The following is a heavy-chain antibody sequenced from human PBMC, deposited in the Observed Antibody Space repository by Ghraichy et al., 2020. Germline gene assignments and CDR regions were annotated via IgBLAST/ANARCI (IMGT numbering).Heavy chain of an antibody. CDR3: ARGPSPLGIDYGMDV. Sequence: GGSLRLSCAASGFTFSSYSMNWVRQAPGKGLEWVSSISSSSSYIYYADSVKGRFTISRDNAKNSLYLQMNSLRAEDTAVYYCARGPSPLGIDYGMDVWGQGTTVTVSS. V-gene: IGHV3-21*01. J-gene: IGHJ6*02. CDR1: GFTFSSYS. D-gene: IGHD2-21*01. CDR2: ISSSSSYI.